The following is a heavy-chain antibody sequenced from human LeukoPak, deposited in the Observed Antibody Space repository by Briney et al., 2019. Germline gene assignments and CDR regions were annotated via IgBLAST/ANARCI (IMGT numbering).Heavy chain of an antibody. Sequence: ASVKVSCKASGCTFTGYYIRWVRQAPGQGLEWVGWINSNSGGTNYAQKFQGRVTVTRDTSISTTYMELSSLRSDDTAVYFCARGGTYNWFDPWGQGTLVTVSS. CDR3: ARGGTYNWFDP. CDR1: GCTFTGYY. V-gene: IGHV1-2*02. D-gene: IGHD3-16*01. J-gene: IGHJ5*02. CDR2: INSNSGGT.